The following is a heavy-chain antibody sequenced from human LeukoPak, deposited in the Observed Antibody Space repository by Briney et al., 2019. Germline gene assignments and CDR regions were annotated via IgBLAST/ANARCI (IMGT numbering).Heavy chain of an antibody. CDR3: ASNWGITDY. V-gene: IGHV3-30-3*01. CDR2: VSYDGSNK. D-gene: IGHD7-27*01. Sequence: PGGSLRLSCAASGFTFSSYSMHWVRQAPGKGLEWVAVVSYDGSNKFYADSVKGRFTISRDNSKNTLYLQMNSLRAEDTAVYYCASNWGITDYWGQGTLVTVSS. CDR1: GFTFSSYS. J-gene: IGHJ4*02.